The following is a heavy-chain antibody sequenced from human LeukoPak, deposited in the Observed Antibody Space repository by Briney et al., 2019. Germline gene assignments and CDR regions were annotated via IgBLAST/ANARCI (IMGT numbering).Heavy chain of an antibody. V-gene: IGHV4-4*02. CDR3: ARAFYGWVTMIVVVTYNWFDP. CDR2: IYYSGST. D-gene: IGHD3-22*01. J-gene: IGHJ5*02. CDR1: GGSISSSNW. Sequence: SGTLSLTCAVSGGSISSSNWWSWVRQPPGKGLEWIGSIYYSGSTYYNPSLKSRVTISVDTSKNQFSLKLSSVTAADTAVYYCARAFYGWVTMIVVVTYNWFDPWGQGTLVTVSS.